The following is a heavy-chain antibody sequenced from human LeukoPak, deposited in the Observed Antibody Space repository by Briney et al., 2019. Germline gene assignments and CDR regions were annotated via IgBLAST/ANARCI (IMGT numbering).Heavy chain of an antibody. V-gene: IGHV3-66*03. CDR1: GFTVSSNS. J-gene: IGHJ4*02. Sequence: GGSLRLSCTVSGFTVSSNSMSWVRQAPGKGLEWVSFIYSDNTHYSDSVKGRFTISRDNSKNTLYLQMNSLRAEDTAVYYCAKDRNGYTYYYDSSGYYSRLYYFDYWGQGTLVTVSS. CDR2: IYSDNT. D-gene: IGHD3-22*01. CDR3: AKDRNGYTYYYDSSGYYSRLYYFDY.